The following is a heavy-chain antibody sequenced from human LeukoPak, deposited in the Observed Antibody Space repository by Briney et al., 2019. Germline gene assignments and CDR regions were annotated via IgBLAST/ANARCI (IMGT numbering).Heavy chain of an antibody. CDR2: IKRDGSQK. J-gene: IGHJ5*02. V-gene: IGHV3-7*01. D-gene: IGHD1-1*01. CDR3: ARLGLEVGGPNWFDP. Sequence: GGSLRLSCAAPGFSFSSNWMGWVRQAPGKGLEWVAHIKRDGSQKYYLDSVKGRFTISRDNAKNSLYLQMNSLRVEDTAVYYCARLGLEVGGPNWFDPWGQGTLVIVSS. CDR1: GFSFSSNW.